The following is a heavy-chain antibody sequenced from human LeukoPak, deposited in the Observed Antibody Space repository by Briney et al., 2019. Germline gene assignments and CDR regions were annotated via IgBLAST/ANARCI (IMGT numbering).Heavy chain of an antibody. CDR1: GYSFTSYW. Sequence: GESLKISCKGSGYSFTSYWIGWVRQMPGKGLEWMGIIYPGDSDTRYSPSFQGQVTISADKSISTAYLQWSSLKASDTAMYYCARRVGYSNDYYYYMDVWGKGTTVTVSS. CDR2: IYPGDSDT. CDR3: ARRVGYSNDYYYYMDV. D-gene: IGHD4-11*01. J-gene: IGHJ6*03. V-gene: IGHV5-51*01.